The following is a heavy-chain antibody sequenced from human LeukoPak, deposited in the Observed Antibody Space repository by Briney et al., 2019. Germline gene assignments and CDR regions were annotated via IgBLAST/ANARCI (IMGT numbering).Heavy chain of an antibody. D-gene: IGHD4-17*01. CDR1: GGSINSRSYY. Sequence: SETLSLTCTVSGGSINSRSYYWGWIRQPPGKGLEWIGSVYYSGTTYYNPSLKSRVTISEDTSKNQFSLKLSSVTAADTAVYYCARRATTVTTGYYYYYMDVWGKGTTVTVSS. J-gene: IGHJ6*03. V-gene: IGHV4-39*01. CDR2: VYYSGTT. CDR3: ARRATTVTTGYYYYYMDV.